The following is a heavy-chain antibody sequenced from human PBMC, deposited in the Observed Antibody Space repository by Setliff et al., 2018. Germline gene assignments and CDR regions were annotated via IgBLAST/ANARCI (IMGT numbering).Heavy chain of an antibody. V-gene: IGHV4-59*08. D-gene: IGHD4-4*01. J-gene: IGHJ6*03. CDR2: LFYSGST. Sequence: ETLSLTCTVSGASISSDYWNWIRQPPGKGLEWLGYLFYSGSTNYNPSLKSRVTISVDTSKNQLSLKLSSVTAADTAVYYCARGVTRPIYYYYYYMDVWGKGTTVTVSS. CDR1: GASISSDY. CDR3: ARGVTRPIYYYYYYMDV.